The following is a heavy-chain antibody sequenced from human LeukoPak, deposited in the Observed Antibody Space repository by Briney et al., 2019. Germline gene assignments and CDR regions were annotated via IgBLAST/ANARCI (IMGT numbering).Heavy chain of an antibody. V-gene: IGHV3-23*01. CDR1: GLTFSSYA. CDR2: ISGSGGST. J-gene: IGHJ4*02. Sequence: PGASLRLSCAASGLTFSSYAMSWVRQAPGKGLEWVSAISGSGGSTYYADSVKGRFTISRDNSKNTLYLQMNSLRAEDTAVYYCAKAYSYGYRAFDYWGQGTLVTVSS. D-gene: IGHD5-18*01. CDR3: AKAYSYGYRAFDY.